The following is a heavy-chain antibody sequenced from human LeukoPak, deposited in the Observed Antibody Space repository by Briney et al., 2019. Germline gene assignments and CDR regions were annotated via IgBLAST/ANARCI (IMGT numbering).Heavy chain of an antibody. Sequence: SVKVSCKASGGTFSSYVISWVRQAPGQGLEWMGGIIPIFGTTNYAQNFQGRVAITADESTSTGYMELSSLRSEDTAVYYCARDHVDAPMVTGDYWGQGTLATVSS. CDR2: IIPIFGTT. CDR1: GGTFSSYV. D-gene: IGHD5-18*01. J-gene: IGHJ4*02. CDR3: ARDHVDAPMVTGDY. V-gene: IGHV1-69*13.